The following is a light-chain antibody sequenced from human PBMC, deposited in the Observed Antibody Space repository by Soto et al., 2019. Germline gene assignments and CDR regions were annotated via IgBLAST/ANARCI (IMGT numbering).Light chain of an antibody. J-gene: IGLJ1*01. Sequence: QSVLTQPPSVSGAPGQGVTISCSGSSSNIGAGYDVHWYQQLPGTAPKLLISGNNNRPSGVPDRFSGSKSGTSASLAITGLQAEDEADYYCQSYDRSLSGFYVFGTGTKLTVL. CDR3: QSYDRSLSGFYV. CDR1: SSNIGAGYD. V-gene: IGLV1-40*01. CDR2: GNN.